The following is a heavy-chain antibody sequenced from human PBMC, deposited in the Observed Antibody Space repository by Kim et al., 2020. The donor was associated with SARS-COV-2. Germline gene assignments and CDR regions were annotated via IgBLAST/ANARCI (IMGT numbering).Heavy chain of an antibody. Sequence: SETLSLTCALYGGSFSGYFSTWIRQSPGKGLEWIAEINQRGVTNYNPSLKSRVTISIDTSNNQFSLKLNSLTAADTAIYYCARGKNAGPSWYFDLWGRGTLVIVSS. CDR2: INQRGVT. D-gene: IGHD6-13*01. J-gene: IGHJ2*01. CDR3: ARGKNAGPSWYFDL. V-gene: IGHV4-34*01. CDR1: GGSFSGYF.